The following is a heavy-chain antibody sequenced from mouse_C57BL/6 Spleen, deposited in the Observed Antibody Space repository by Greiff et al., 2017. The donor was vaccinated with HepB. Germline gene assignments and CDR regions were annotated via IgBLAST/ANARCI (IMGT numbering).Heavy chain of an antibody. D-gene: IGHD2-5*01. CDR3: ARHEDYYSNPFAY. Sequence: DVMLVESGGGLVKPGGSLKLSCAASGFTFSSYTMSWVRQTPEKRLEWVATISGGGGNTYYPDSVKGRFTISRDNAKNTLYLQMSSLRSEDTALYYCARHEDYYSNPFAYWGQGTLVTVSA. CDR2: ISGGGGNT. J-gene: IGHJ3*01. V-gene: IGHV5-9*01. CDR1: GFTFSSYT.